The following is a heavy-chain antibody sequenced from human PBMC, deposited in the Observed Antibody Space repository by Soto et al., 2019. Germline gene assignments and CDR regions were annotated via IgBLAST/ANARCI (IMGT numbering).Heavy chain of an antibody. CDR3: ARGGYQLLHWFDP. CDR1: GYTFTGYF. Sequence: ASVKVSCKASGYTFTGYFMRWVRQAPGQGLESMGWINPNTGGTNYAQKFQGRVTMTRDTSISTAYMELSRLRSDDTAMYHCARGGYQLLHWFDPWGQGTLVTVSS. CDR2: INPNTGGT. V-gene: IGHV1-2*02. J-gene: IGHJ5*02. D-gene: IGHD2-2*01.